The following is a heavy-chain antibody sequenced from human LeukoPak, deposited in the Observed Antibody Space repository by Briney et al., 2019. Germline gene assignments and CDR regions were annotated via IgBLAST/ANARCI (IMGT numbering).Heavy chain of an antibody. D-gene: IGHD1-26*01. Sequence: GGSLRLSCAASGFTVSSNYMSWVRQAPGKGLEWVSVFCSGCSGGSTYYADSVKGRFTISRDNSKNTLYLQMSSLRAEDTAVYYCVKDLMGGSYVSVDWGQGTLVTVSS. CDR3: VKDLMGGSYVSVD. V-gene: IGHV3-53*05. J-gene: IGHJ4*02. CDR2: FCSGCSGGST. CDR1: GFTVSSNY.